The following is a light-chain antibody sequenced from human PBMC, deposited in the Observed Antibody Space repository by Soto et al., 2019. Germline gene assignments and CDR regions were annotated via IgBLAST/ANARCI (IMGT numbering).Light chain of an antibody. Sequence: QSALTQPASVSGSPGQSITISCTGTSSDIGSYNLVSWYQQDPGKAPKLIIYEVNKRPSGVSNRFSGSKSGNMASLTISGLQAEDEADYYCCSYAGSSTGVFGGGTKLTVL. CDR3: CSYAGSSTGV. CDR2: EVN. CDR1: SSDIGSYNL. V-gene: IGLV2-23*02. J-gene: IGLJ2*01.